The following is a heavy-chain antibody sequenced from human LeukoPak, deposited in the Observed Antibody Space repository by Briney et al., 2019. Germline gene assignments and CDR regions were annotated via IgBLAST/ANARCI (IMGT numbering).Heavy chain of an antibody. D-gene: IGHD6-19*01. Sequence: GGSLRLSCAASGFTFSDYYMTWIRQAPGKGLERVAYITNSGSILYYADSVKGRFTISRDNAKNSLFLQMNSLRAEDTAVYYCAACSSALGWLDPWGQGTLVTVSS. J-gene: IGHJ5*02. V-gene: IGHV3-11*04. CDR1: GFTFSDYY. CDR3: AACSSALGWLDP. CDR2: ITNSGSIL.